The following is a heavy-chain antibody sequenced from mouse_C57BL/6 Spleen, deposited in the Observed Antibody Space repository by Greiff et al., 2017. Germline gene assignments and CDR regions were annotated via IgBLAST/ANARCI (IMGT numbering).Heavy chain of an antibody. Sequence: QVQLKQPGAELVMPGASVKLSCKASGYTFTSYWMHWVKQRPGQGLEWIGEIDPSDSYTNYNQKFKGKSTLTVDKSSSTAYMQLSSLTSEDSAVYYCARWSYLYYFDYWGQGTTLTVSS. CDR3: ARWSYLYYFDY. V-gene: IGHV1-69*01. D-gene: IGHD5-5*01. CDR2: IDPSDSYT. J-gene: IGHJ2*01. CDR1: GYTFTSYW.